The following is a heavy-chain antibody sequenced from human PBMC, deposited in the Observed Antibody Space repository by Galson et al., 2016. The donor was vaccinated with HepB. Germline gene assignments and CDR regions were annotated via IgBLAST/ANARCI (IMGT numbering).Heavy chain of an antibody. CDR3: ATLITIGAYGMDV. CDR2: INHSGNT. V-gene: IGHV4-34*01. J-gene: IGHJ6*02. D-gene: IGHD3-3*01. CDR1: GGSFSGYY. Sequence: ETLSLTCAVYGGSFSGYYWSWIRQPPGKGLEWIGEINHSGNTNYNPSLKSRVTISADTSKNQFSLRLSSVTAADTAAYYCATLITIGAYGMDVWGRGTTVTVSS.